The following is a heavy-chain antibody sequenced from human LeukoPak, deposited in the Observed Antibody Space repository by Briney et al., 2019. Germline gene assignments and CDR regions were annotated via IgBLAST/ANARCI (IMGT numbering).Heavy chain of an antibody. D-gene: IGHD4-23*01. J-gene: IGHJ4*02. CDR2: ISYDGSNK. Sequence: GGSLRLSCAASGFTFSSYAMHWVRKAPGKGLEGVAVISYDGSNKYYADSVKGRFTISRDNVENSLYLQMNSLRDEDTAVYYCARVAAGYSVNYFDYWGQGTLVTVSS. V-gene: IGHV3-30-3*01. CDR3: ARVAAGYSVNYFDY. CDR1: GFTFSSYA.